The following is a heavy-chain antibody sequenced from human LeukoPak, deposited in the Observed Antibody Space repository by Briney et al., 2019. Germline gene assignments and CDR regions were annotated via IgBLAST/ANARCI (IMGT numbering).Heavy chain of an antibody. D-gene: IGHD6-19*01. V-gene: IGHV3-23*01. CDR2: ISASGDKT. Sequence: QTGGSLRLSCAASGFTFDDYTMHWVRQAPRKGLEWVSAISASGDKTYYADSVKGRFTISRDNSKNTLHVEMNNLRVEDTALYYCAKGEAVIAVADKNEFDPWGQGTLVTVSS. CDR1: GFTFDDYT. CDR3: AKGEAVIAVADKNEFDP. J-gene: IGHJ5*02.